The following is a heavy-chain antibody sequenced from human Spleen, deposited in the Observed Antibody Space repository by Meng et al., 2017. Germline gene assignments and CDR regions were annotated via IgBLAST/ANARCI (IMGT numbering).Heavy chain of an antibody. CDR2: IYYSGST. CDR3: ARGREQWLVTV. V-gene: IGHV4-34*01. J-gene: IGHJ4*02. D-gene: IGHD6-19*01. CDR1: GGSFSGYY. Sequence: SETLSLTCAVYGGSFSGYYWSWIRQPPGKGLEWIGSIYYSGSTFYNPSLKSRVTISVDMSKNQFSLNMRSVIAADTAVYYCARGREQWLVTVWGQGTLVTVSS.